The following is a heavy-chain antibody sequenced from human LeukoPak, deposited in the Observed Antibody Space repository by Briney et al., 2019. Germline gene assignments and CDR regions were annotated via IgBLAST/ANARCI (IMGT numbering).Heavy chain of an antibody. J-gene: IGHJ4*02. CDR1: GFTFRSYG. Sequence: SVGSLRLSCAASGFTFRSYGMHWVRQAPDKGLEWVAVIWNDGGKQDYADSVKGRFTISRDNSKNTLYLQMNSLRAEDTAVFCCARGYYYGTTGHFDSWGQGTLVTVSS. V-gene: IGHV3-33*01. D-gene: IGHD3-22*01. CDR2: IWNDGGKQ. CDR3: ARGYYYGTTGHFDS.